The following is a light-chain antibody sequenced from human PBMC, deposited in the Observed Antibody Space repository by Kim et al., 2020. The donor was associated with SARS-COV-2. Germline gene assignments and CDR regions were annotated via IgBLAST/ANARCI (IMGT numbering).Light chain of an antibody. CDR1: NIGRKG. V-gene: IGLV3-21*04. CDR3: QVWDSSSDHGV. Sequence: SYELTQPPSVSVAPGKTARITCGGNNIGRKGVHWYQQKPGQAPVLVIYYDSDRPSGIPERFSGSNSGNTATLTISRVEAGDEADYYCQVWDSSSDHGVFGTGTKVTVL. CDR2: YDS. J-gene: IGLJ1*01.